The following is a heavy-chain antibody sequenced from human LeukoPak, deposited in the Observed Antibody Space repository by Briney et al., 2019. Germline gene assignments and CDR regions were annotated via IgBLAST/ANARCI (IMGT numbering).Heavy chain of an antibody. D-gene: IGHD3-10*01. CDR2: IYSGGST. Sequence: GGSLRLSCAASGFTVSSNYMSWVRQAPGKGLEWVSVIYSGGSTYYADSVKGRFTISRDNSKNTLYLQMNNLRAEDTAVYYCARDLKVRGYYGMDVWGQGTTVTVSS. J-gene: IGHJ6*02. CDR3: ARDLKVRGYYGMDV. CDR1: GFTVSSNY. V-gene: IGHV3-66*01.